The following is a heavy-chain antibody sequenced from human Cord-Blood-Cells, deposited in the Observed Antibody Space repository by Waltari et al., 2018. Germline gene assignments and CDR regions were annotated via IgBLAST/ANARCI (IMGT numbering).Heavy chain of an antibody. D-gene: IGHD4-4*01. CDR2: SYYSGST. CDR3: ARHPKDYSNYGGQLPYYYYYMDV. Sequence: QLQLQESGPGLVKPSETLSLTCTVSGGSISSSSYYWGWIRQPPGKGLEWIGSSYYSGSTYYNPSLKSRVTISVDTSKNQFSLKLSSVTAADTAVYYCARHPKDYSNYGGQLPYYYYYMDVWGKGTTVTVSS. J-gene: IGHJ6*03. CDR1: GGSISSSSYY. V-gene: IGHV4-39*01.